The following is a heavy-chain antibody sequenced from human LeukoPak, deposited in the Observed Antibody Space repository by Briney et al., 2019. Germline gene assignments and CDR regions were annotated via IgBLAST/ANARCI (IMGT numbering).Heavy chain of an antibody. J-gene: IGHJ4*02. D-gene: IGHD3-10*01. CDR1: GGTFSSYA. CDR3: ARKGLGFGELVY. V-gene: IGHV1-69*04. Sequence: GASVKVSCKASGGTFSSYAISWVRQAPGQGLEWMGRIIPILGIANYAQKFQGRVTITADKSTSTAYMELSSLRSEDTAVYYCARKGLGFGELVYWGQGTLVTVSS. CDR2: IIPILGIA.